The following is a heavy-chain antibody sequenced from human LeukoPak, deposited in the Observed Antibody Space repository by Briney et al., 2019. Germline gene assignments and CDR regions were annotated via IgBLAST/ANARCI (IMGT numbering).Heavy chain of an antibody. Sequence: GRSLRLSCAASGFTFSSYAMHWVRQAPGKGLEWVAVISYDGSNKCYADSVKGRFTISRDNSKNTLYLQMNSLRAEDTAVYYCARSAMIVVVTTLDYWGQGTLVTVSS. CDR2: ISYDGSNK. CDR3: ARSAMIVVVTTLDY. CDR1: GFTFSSYA. J-gene: IGHJ4*02. V-gene: IGHV3-30-3*01. D-gene: IGHD3-22*01.